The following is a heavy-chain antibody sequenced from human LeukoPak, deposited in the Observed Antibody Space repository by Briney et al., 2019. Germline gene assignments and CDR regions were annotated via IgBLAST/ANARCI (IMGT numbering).Heavy chain of an antibody. CDR1: GFTFSSYA. J-gene: IGHJ4*02. CDR2: ISGSGGST. CDR3: ARDPSRGLYYFDH. Sequence: GGSLRLSCAASGFTFSSYAMSWVRQAPGKGLEWVSGISGSGGSTYYADSVKGRFTISRDNSKNTLFLQMNSLRAEDTAVYYCARDPSRGLYYFDHWGQGTLVTVSS. D-gene: IGHD3-10*01. V-gene: IGHV3-23*01.